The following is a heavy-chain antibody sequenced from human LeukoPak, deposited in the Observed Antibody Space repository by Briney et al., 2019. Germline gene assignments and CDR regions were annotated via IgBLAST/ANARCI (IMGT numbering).Heavy chain of an antibody. CDR1: GDSVSSNSAA. V-gene: IGHV6-1*01. J-gene: IGHJ4*02. CDR2: TYYRSKWYN. CDR3: ARDLEYSSSRTEPFDY. D-gene: IGHD6-13*01. Sequence: SQTLSLTCAISGDSVSSNSAAWNWIRQSPSRGLEWLGRTYYRSKWYNDYAVSVKSRITINPDTSKNQFSLQLNSVTPEDTAVYYCARDLEYSSSRTEPFDYWGQGTLVTVSS.